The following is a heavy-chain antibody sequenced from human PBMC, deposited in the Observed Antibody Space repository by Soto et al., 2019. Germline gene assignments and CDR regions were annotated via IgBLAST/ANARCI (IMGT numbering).Heavy chain of an antibody. CDR2: IYYSGST. V-gene: IGHV4-39*01. D-gene: IGHD3-22*01. CDR1: GGSISSSSYY. CDR3: ARHPQPFYYDSSGYLFDY. J-gene: IGHJ4*02. Sequence: QLQLQESGPGLVEPSETLSLTCTVSGGSISSSSYYWGWIRQPPGKGLEWIGSIYYSGSTYYNPSLKSRVTISVDTSKNQFSLKLSSVTAADTAVYYCARHPQPFYYDSSGYLFDYWGQGTLVTVSS.